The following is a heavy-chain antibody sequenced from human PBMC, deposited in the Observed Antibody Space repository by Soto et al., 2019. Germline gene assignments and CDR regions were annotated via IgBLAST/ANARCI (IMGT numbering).Heavy chain of an antibody. CDR3: ARALASYCSSTSCENYFDY. V-gene: IGHV4-31*03. CDR1: GGSISSGGYY. Sequence: SETLSLTCTVSGGSISSGGYYWSWIRQHPGKGLEWIGYIYYSGSTYYNPSLKSRVTISVDTSKNQFSLKLSSVTAADTAVYYCARALASYCSSTSCENYFDYWGQGTLVTVSS. D-gene: IGHD2-2*01. J-gene: IGHJ4*02. CDR2: IYYSGST.